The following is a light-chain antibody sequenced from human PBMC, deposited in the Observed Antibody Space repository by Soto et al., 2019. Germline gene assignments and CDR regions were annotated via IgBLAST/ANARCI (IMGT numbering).Light chain of an antibody. CDR3: QQYCSSPHT. J-gene: IGKJ2*01. CDR2: GAS. Sequence: EIVLTQSPGILSLSPGERATLSCRASQSVTSSYLAWYQEKPGQAPRLLIYGASSRATGIPDRFSGSGSGTDFTLTISRLEPEDFAVYYCQQYCSSPHTFGQGTKLEIK. CDR1: QSVTSSY. V-gene: IGKV3-20*01.